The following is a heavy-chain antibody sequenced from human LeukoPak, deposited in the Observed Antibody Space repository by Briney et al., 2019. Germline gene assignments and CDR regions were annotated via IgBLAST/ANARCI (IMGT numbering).Heavy chain of an antibody. V-gene: IGHV4-34*01. CDR2: INHSGST. J-gene: IGHJ5*02. CDR1: GGSISSYY. Sequence: SETLSLTCTVSGGSISSYYWSWIRQPAGKGLEWIGEINHSGSTNYNPSLKSRVTISVDTSKNQFSLKLSSVTAADTAVYYCARGVISQNITMVRGVAIDWFDPWGQGTLVTVSS. D-gene: IGHD3-10*01. CDR3: ARGVISQNITMVRGVAIDWFDP.